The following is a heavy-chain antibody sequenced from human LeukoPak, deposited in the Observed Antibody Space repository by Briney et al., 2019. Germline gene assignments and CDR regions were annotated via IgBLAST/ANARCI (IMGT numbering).Heavy chain of an antibody. Sequence: GGSLRLSCAASGFTFTSYWMSWVRQAPGKGLEWVANIKQDGSEKYYVDSVKGRFTISRDNAKNSLYLQMNSLRAEDTAVYYCARPSGALYSSSWFFDYWGQGTLVTVSS. J-gene: IGHJ4*02. V-gene: IGHV3-7*01. CDR2: IKQDGSEK. D-gene: IGHD6-13*01. CDR1: GFTFTSYW. CDR3: ARPSGALYSSSWFFDY.